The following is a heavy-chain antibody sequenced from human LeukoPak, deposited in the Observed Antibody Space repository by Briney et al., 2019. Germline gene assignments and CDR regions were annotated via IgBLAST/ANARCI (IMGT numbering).Heavy chain of an antibody. CDR1: GGSISSSSYY. CDR3: ARVRGYSYLYFDY. Sequence: SETLSLTCTVSGGSISSSSYYWGWIRQPPGKGLEWIGSIYYSGSTYYNPSLKSRVSISVDTSKNQFSLKLSSVTAADTAVYYCARVRGYSYLYFDYWGQGTLVTVSS. V-gene: IGHV4-39*01. D-gene: IGHD5-18*01. J-gene: IGHJ4*02. CDR2: IYYSGST.